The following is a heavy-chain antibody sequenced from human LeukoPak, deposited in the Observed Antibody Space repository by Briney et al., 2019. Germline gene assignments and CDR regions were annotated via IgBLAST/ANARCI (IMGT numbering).Heavy chain of an antibody. Sequence: ASVKVSCKASGYTFTSYAMHWVRQAPGQRLEWMGWINAGNGNTKYSQKFQGRVTITRDTSASIAYMELSSLRSEDTAVYYCARAGWSSANWFDPWGQGTLVTVSS. CDR2: INAGNGNT. J-gene: IGHJ5*02. CDR3: ARAGWSSANWFDP. D-gene: IGHD2-15*01. V-gene: IGHV1-3*01. CDR1: GYTFTSYA.